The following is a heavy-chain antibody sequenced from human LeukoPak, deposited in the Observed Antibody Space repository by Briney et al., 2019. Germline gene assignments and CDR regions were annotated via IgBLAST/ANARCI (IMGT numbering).Heavy chain of an antibody. Sequence: ASETLSLTCSVSGGSISGSGHYWAWIRQPPGKGLEWIASISDSGSTYYNPSLNSRVTKSVDTSRNQISVNLNSMAAADTAVYYCARLLYCYTICPYYYIDVWGTGTTVTVSS. CDR3: ARLLYCYTICPYYYIDV. D-gene: IGHD2/OR15-2a*01. J-gene: IGHJ6*03. V-gene: IGHV4-39*01. CDR2: ISDSGST. CDR1: GGSISGSGHY.